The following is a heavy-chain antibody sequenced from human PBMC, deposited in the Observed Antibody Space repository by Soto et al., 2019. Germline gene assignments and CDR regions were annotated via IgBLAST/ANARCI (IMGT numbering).Heavy chain of an antibody. CDR2: ISGSGGST. J-gene: IGHJ4*02. Sequence: PGGSLRLSCAASGFTFSSYSMNWVRQAPGKGLEWVSAISGSGGSTYYADSVKGRFTISRDNAKNTLYLQMSSLRAEDTAVYYCARDLQFNYYDSSGSMTGWGQGTLVTVSS. CDR3: ARDLQFNYYDSSGSMTG. V-gene: IGHV3-21*01. D-gene: IGHD3-22*01. CDR1: GFTFSSYS.